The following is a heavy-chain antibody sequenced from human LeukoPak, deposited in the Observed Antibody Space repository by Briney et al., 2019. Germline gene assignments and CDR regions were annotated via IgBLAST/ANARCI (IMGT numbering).Heavy chain of an antibody. CDR1: GYTFTGYY. D-gene: IGHD3-9*01. CDR3: ARDSIRYFDWLSHGDNWFDP. CDR2: INPNRGGT. J-gene: IGHJ5*02. V-gene: IGHV1-2*02. Sequence: ASVKVSCKASGYTFTGYYMHWVRQAPGQGLEWMGWINPNRGGTNYAQKFQGRVTMTRDTSISTAYMELSRLRSDDTAVYYCARDSIRYFDWLSHGDNWFDPWGQGTLVTVSS.